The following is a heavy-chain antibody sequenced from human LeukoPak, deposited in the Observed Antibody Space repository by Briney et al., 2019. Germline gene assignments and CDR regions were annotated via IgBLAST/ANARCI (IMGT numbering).Heavy chain of an antibody. Sequence: GGSLRLSCAASGFTFNNYGMHWVRQAPGKGLEWVSFITYDGSNTYYADSVKGRFTISRDNSKNSLYLQMNSLRAEDTAVYYCANKNYYGAGSYAAQWGRGTVVTVSS. CDR2: ITYDGSNT. CDR3: ANKNYYGAGSYAAQ. CDR1: GFTFNNYG. J-gene: IGHJ4*02. D-gene: IGHD3-10*01. V-gene: IGHV3-30*18.